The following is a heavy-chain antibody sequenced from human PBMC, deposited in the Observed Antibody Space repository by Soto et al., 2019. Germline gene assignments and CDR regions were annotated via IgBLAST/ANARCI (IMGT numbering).Heavy chain of an antibody. CDR1: GFTFNSYW. CDR3: ARGGLQGSGNHYNDN. CDR2: INPDGRST. V-gene: IGHV3-74*01. J-gene: IGHJ4*02. D-gene: IGHD3-10*01. Sequence: EVQLVESGGGLVQPGGSLRLSCAASGFTFNSYWMHWVRQAPGKGLVWVSRINPDGRSTNYADSVKGRFTISRDNAKNTPYLQMNSLSAEDTAVYHCARGGLQGSGNHYNDNWGQGTLVTVSS.